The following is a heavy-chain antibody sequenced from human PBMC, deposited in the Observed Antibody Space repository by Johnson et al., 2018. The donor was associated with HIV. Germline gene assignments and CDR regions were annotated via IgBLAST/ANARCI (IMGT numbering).Heavy chain of an antibody. Sequence: VQLVESGGGLIQPGGSLRLSCAASGFIVSSNYMSWVRQAPGKGLEWVSVIYSGGSTYYADSVKGRFTLSRDNPKNTLYLQMNSLRAEDAGVYYCARDWAACSGGSCRGNAFDIWGQGTMVTVSS. V-gene: IGHV3-53*01. CDR2: IYSGGST. D-gene: IGHD2-15*01. CDR1: GFIVSSNY. CDR3: ARDWAACSGGSCRGNAFDI. J-gene: IGHJ3*02.